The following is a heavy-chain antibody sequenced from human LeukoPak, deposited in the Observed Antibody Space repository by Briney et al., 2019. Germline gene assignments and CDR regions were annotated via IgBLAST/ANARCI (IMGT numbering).Heavy chain of an antibody. CDR3: ARHPPRTLGPYFDL. CDR1: GGSISSRGYY. CDR2: IYYSGST. D-gene: IGHD3-10*01. V-gene: IGHV4-39*01. Sequence: SETLSLTCAVSGGSISSRGYYWGWIRQPPGKGLEWIGSIYYSGSTYYNPSLKSRVTISVDTSKNQFSLKLSSVTAADTAVYYCARHPPRTLGPYFDLWGRGTLVTVSS. J-gene: IGHJ2*01.